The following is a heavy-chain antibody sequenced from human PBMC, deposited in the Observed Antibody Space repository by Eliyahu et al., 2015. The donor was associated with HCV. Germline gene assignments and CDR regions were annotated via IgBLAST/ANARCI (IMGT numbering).Heavy chain of an antibody. Sequence: VVQSGAEVKKPGASVKVSCKASGFTLTGYYMYWVRQAPGQGLEWMGGINPNSGDPNYAQKFQGRVTMTRDTSINTAYMEMSRLTSDDTAVYYCARDFYSESFGYVDNWGQGTLVTVSS. J-gene: IGHJ4*02. CDR3: ARDFYSESFGYVDN. CDR2: INPNSGDP. CDR1: GFTLTGYY. V-gene: IGHV1-2*02. D-gene: IGHD3-22*01.